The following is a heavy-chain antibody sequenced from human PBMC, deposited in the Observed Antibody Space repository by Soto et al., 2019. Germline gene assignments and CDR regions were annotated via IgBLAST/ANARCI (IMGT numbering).Heavy chain of an antibody. Sequence: EAQLLESGGGLIQPGGSLRLSCAASGFTFNIFAMSWVRQGPGKGLEWVSSIGGGDHERFYADSVKGRFTISRDNYKSTLCLQMISLRAEDTAVYYCAKDRLDHNSVWDPFDIWGQGTVVTV. D-gene: IGHD1-1*01. V-gene: IGHV3-23*01. CDR3: AKDRLDHNSVWDPFDI. CDR2: IGGGDHER. CDR1: GFTFNIFA. J-gene: IGHJ3*02.